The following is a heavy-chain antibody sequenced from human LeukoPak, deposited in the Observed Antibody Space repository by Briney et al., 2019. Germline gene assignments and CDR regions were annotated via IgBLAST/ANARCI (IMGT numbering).Heavy chain of an antibody. CDR2: ISSSSSTI. CDR1: GFTFSSYS. V-gene: IGHV3-48*04. J-gene: IGHJ3*02. Sequence: GGSLRLSCAASGFTFSSYSMNWVRQAPGKGLEWVSYISSSSSTIYYADSVKGRFTISRDNAKNSLYLQMNSLRAGDTAVYYCAREEGIAVAGDADAFDIWGQGTMVTVSS. D-gene: IGHD6-19*01. CDR3: AREEGIAVAGDADAFDI.